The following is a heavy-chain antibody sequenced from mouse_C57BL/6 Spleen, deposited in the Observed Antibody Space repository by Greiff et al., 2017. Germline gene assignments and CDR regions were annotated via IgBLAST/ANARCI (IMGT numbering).Heavy chain of an antibody. V-gene: IGHV3-6*01. CDR1: GYSITSGYY. Sequence: EVKLLESGPGLVKPSQSLSLTCSVTGYSITSGYYWNWIRQFPGNKLEWMGYISYDGSNNYNPSLKNRISITRYTSKNQFFLKLNSLTTEDTATYYCASPIYYGYDVGYAMDYWGQGTSVTVSS. J-gene: IGHJ4*01. CDR2: ISYDGSN. CDR3: ASPIYYGYDVGYAMDY. D-gene: IGHD2-2*01.